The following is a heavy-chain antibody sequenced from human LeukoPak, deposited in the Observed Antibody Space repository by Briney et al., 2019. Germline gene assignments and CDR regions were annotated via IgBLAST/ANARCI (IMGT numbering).Heavy chain of an antibody. J-gene: IGHJ4*02. Sequence: PGGSLRLSCAASGFTFSDAWMSWVRQAPGKGLEWVGRIKSKTDGGTTDYAAPVKGRFTISRDDSKNTLYLQMNSLKTEDTAVYYCARVSLRGYSYDPAFDYWGQGTLVTVSS. CDR2: IKSKTDGGTT. V-gene: IGHV3-15*01. CDR3: ARVSLRGYSYDPAFDY. D-gene: IGHD5-18*01. CDR1: GFTFSDAW.